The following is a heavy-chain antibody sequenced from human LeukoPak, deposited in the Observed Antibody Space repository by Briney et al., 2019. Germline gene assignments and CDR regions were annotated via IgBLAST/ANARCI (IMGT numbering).Heavy chain of an antibody. Sequence: GGSLRLSCAASEFTFSSYAMSWVRQAPGKGLEWVSVISGSGATTYYADSVKGRFTISRDNSKNTLYLQMNSLRAEDTAIYYCAKSHRDIVVVVAADFDYWGQGTLVTVSS. J-gene: IGHJ4*02. D-gene: IGHD2-15*01. CDR2: ISGSGATT. CDR1: EFTFSSYA. CDR3: AKSHRDIVVVVAADFDY. V-gene: IGHV3-23*01.